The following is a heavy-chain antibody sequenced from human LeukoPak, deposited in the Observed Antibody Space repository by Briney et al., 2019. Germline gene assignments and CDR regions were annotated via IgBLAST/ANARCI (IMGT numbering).Heavy chain of an antibody. CDR1: GFTFSSYA. V-gene: IGHV3-30-3*01. D-gene: IGHD4-17*01. Sequence: PGGSLRLSCAASGFTFSSYAMHWVRQAPGKGLEWVAVISYDGSNKYYADSVKGRFTISRDNSKNTLYLQMNSLRAEDTAVYYCARASPTTVTTIYGMDVWGQGTPVTVSS. J-gene: IGHJ6*02. CDR2: ISYDGSNK. CDR3: ARASPTTVTTIYGMDV.